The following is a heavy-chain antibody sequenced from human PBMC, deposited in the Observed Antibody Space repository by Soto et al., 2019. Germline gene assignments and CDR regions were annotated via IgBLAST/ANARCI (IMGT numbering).Heavy chain of an antibody. V-gene: IGHV4-31*03. CDR3: ARSHRDNWGSPDYFDY. D-gene: IGHD7-27*01. CDR2: IYYNGDT. Sequence: PSETLSLTCTVSGGSISSGGYYWSWIRQHPGKGLEWIGYIYYNGDTYYNPSLKSRVSISIDTSKNQFSLRLTSVTAADTAVYYCARSHRDNWGSPDYFDYWGQGTLVTV. J-gene: IGHJ4*02. CDR1: GGSISSGGYY.